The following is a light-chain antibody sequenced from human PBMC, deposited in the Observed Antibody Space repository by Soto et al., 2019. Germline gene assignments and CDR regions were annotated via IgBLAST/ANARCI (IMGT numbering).Light chain of an antibody. V-gene: IGKV3-11*01. Sequence: EIVLTQSPATLSLSPGERATLSCRASQSVSSYLAWYQQKPGQAPRLLIYDASNRATGIPARFSGSGSGTDITLTICSLEPEDFAVYYCQQRSKWLYTFGQGTKLEIK. CDR1: QSVSSY. CDR2: DAS. J-gene: IGKJ2*01. CDR3: QQRSKWLYT.